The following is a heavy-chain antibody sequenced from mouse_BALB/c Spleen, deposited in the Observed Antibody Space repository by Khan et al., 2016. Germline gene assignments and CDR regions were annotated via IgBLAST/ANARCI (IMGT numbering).Heavy chain of an antibody. D-gene: IGHD2-4*01. CDR1: GYTFTSYW. CDR2: IYPGNSDT. V-gene: IGHV1-5*01. J-gene: IGHJ3*01. CDR3: TRGITTGLAWFAY. Sequence: VQLQQSGTVLARPGASVKMSCKASGYTFTSYWMHWVKQRPGQGLEWIGAIYPGNSDTSYNKKFKGKAKLTAVTSTRTAYMDLSSLTNEDSAVYYWTRGITTGLAWFAYWGQGTLVTGSA.